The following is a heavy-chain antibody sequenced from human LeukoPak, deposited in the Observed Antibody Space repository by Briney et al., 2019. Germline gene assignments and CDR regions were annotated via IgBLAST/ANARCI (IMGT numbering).Heavy chain of an antibody. CDR3: ASDSIWFGAFDI. Sequence: SQTLSLTCAISGDSVSNNSATWNWIRQSPSRGLEWLGRTYYRSRWYNDYAVSVKSRITINPDTSKNQFSLKLSSVTAADTAVYYCASDSIWFGAFDIWGQGTMVTVSS. V-gene: IGHV6-1*01. CDR1: GDSVSNNSAT. CDR2: TYYRSRWYN. D-gene: IGHD3-10*01. J-gene: IGHJ3*02.